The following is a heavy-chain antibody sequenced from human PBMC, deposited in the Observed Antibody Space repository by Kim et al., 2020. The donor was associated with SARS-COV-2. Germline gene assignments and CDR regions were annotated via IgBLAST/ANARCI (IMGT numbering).Heavy chain of an antibody. CDR3: ARDLIAVAGTCWRSWFDP. CDR2: IYDSGST. V-gene: IGHV4-39*07. J-gene: IGHJ5*02. CDR1: GGSISSNSCY. Sequence: SETLSLTCTVSGGSISSNSCYWGWIRQPPGKGLEWIGSIYDSGSTYYNPSLKSRVTIPVDTSKNQFSLKLSSVTAADTAVYYCARDLIAVAGTCWRSWFDPWGQGTLVTVSS. D-gene: IGHD6-19*01.